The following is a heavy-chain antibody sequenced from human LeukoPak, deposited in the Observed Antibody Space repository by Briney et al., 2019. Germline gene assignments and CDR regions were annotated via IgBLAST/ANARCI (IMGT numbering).Heavy chain of an antibody. CDR1: GFTFSDYY. D-gene: IGHD4-23*01. V-gene: IGHV3-11*05. J-gene: IGHJ4*02. Sequence: GGSLRLSCAASGFTFSDYYMSWIRQAPGKGLEWVSYISDSTTHTKYADSVKGRFTISRDNAKNSLYLQMDSLRTEDTAVYYCARASLYGGNSNPSDYWGQGTLVTVSS. CDR3: ARASLYGGNSNPSDY. CDR2: ISDSTTHT.